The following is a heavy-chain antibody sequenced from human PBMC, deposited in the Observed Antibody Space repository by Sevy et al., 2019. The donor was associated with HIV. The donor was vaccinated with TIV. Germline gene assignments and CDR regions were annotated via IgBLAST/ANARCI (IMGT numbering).Heavy chain of an antibody. CDR1: GFTFRSYA. Sequence: GGSLRLSCEASGFTFRSYAMSWVRQAPGKGLEWVYGIIGSGDNTYYADSVKGRFTVSRDNSKNTLYVQMNSLRAEDTAAYYCAKGVSLLVLGGYFDYWGQGTPVTVSS. V-gene: IGHV3-23*01. CDR3: AKGVSLLVLGGYFDY. J-gene: IGHJ4*02. D-gene: IGHD6-13*01. CDR2: IIGSGDNT.